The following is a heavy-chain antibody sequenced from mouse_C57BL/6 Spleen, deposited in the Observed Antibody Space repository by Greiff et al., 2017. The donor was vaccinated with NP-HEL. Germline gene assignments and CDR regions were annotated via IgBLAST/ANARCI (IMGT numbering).Heavy chain of an antibody. J-gene: IGHJ3*01. CDR1: GYTFTSYG. V-gene: IGHV1-81*01. CDR3: SSPPYYGSSYTWFAY. Sequence: VQLQQSGAELARPGASVKLSCKASGYTFTSYGISWVKQRTGQGLEWIGEIYPRSGNTYYNEKFKGKATLTADKSSSTAYMELRSLTSEDSAVYFVSSPPYYGSSYTWFAYWGQVTLVTVSA. D-gene: IGHD1-1*01. CDR2: IYPRSGNT.